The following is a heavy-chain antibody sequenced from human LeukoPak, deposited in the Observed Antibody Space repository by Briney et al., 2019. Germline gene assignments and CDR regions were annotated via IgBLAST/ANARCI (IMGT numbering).Heavy chain of an antibody. CDR2: TSAYNGNT. CDR3: ARWGAAHSTEIDAFDI. V-gene: IGHV1-18*01. Sequence: ASVKVSCKAPGYTFTSYGISWVRQAPGQGLEWMGWTSAYNGNTNYAQKLQGRVTVTTDTSTSTAYMELRSLRSDDTAVYYCARWGAAHSTEIDAFDIWGQGAMVTVSS. J-gene: IGHJ3*02. D-gene: IGHD2-21*02. CDR1: GYTFTSYG.